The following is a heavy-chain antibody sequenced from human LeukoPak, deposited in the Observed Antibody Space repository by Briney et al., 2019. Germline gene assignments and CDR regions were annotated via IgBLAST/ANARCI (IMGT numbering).Heavy chain of an antibody. D-gene: IGHD6-6*01. CDR3: VRGASSIAALNPFWYFDL. V-gene: IGHV1-46*01. J-gene: IGHJ2*01. Sequence: GASVKVSCKASGYTFTRYYMHWVRQGPGQGLEWMGIINPSGGSTSYAQKFQGRVTMTRDTSTNTVYMELSSLRSEDTAVFYCVRGASSIAALNPFWYFDLWGRGTLVTVSS. CDR2: INPSGGST. CDR1: GYTFTRYY.